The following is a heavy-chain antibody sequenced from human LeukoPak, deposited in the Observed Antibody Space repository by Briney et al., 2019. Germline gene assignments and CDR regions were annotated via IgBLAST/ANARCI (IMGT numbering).Heavy chain of an antibody. CDR1: GYTFTSYG. D-gene: IGHD1-26*01. V-gene: IGHV1-18*01. J-gene: IGHJ5*02. CDR3: ARAIVGATVPTLNWFDP. Sequence: GASVKVSCKASGYTFTSYGISWVRQAPGQGLEWMGWISAYNGNTNYAQKLQGRVTMTTDTSTSTAYMELRSLRSDDTAVYYCARAIVGATVPTLNWFDPWGQGTLVTVSS. CDR2: ISAYNGNT.